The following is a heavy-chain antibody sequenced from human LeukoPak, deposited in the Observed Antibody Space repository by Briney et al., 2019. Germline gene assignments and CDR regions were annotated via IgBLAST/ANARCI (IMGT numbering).Heavy chain of an antibody. D-gene: IGHD6-19*01. V-gene: IGHV4-39*01. CDR1: GVSISSDSYY. CDR2: IYYSGST. CDR3: ASLAVAGLSEGY. Sequence: SSDTLSLTCTVSGVSISSDSYYWAWIRQPPGKGLEWIASIYYSGSTYYNPSLKSRVTISVDTSRNQFSLKLSSVTAADTAVYYCASLAVAGLSEGYWGQGTLVIVSS. J-gene: IGHJ4*02.